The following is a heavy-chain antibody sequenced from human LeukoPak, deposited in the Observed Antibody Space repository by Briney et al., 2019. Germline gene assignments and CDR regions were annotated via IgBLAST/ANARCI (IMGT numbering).Heavy chain of an antibody. CDR3: ARVLVAAAGPNFDY. J-gene: IGHJ4*02. D-gene: IGHD6-13*01. CDR1: GGSISSYY. CDR2: IYYSGST. V-gene: IGHV4-59*01. Sequence: SETLSLTCTVSGGSISSYYWSWIRQPPGKGLEWIGYIYYSGSTNYNPSLKSRVTISVDTSKNQFSLKLSSVTAADTAVYYCARVLVAAAGPNFDYWGQGTLVTVPS.